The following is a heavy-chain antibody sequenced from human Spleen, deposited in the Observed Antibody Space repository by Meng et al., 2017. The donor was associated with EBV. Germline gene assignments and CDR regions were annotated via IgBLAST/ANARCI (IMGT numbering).Heavy chain of an antibody. J-gene: IGHJ3*02. CDR2: NTHSGST. V-gene: IGHV4-4*02. CDR3: ATDGPDCNGISCSSGAFDN. Sequence: VQPQEPGPGLVKPSGTRSLTCLATGASISNGDCLCRCVQPPGEWVVWMRGNTHSGSTNNIPSSKKRRIITLVNSKNHFFLKLSTVTAADTAVYYCATDGPDCNGISCSSGAFDNWGQGTMVTVSS. D-gene: IGHD2-15*01. CDR1: GASISNGDC.